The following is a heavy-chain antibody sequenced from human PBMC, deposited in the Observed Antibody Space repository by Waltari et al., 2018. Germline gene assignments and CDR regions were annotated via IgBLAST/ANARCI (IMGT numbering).Heavy chain of an antibody. CDR2: ISSGSSYI. CDR3: AREWGVMVGTAGYYFDY. J-gene: IGHJ4*02. D-gene: IGHD3-9*01. Sequence: EVQLVGSGGGMFKPGGSLRLSCAAAGFTFSSYTMNWVRQAPGKGLEWVSSISSGSSYIFYADSVKGRFTISRDNAKNSLYLQMNSLRVEDTAVYYCAREWGVMVGTAGYYFDYWGQGSLVTVSS. CDR1: GFTFSSYT. V-gene: IGHV3-21*01.